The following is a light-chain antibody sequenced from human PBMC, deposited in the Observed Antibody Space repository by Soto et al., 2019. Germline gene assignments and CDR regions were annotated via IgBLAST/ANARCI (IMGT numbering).Light chain of an antibody. CDR3: CSYTSSTSLI. J-gene: IGLJ2*01. CDR2: DVN. CDR1: SSDIGGYKY. V-gene: IGLV2-14*03. Sequence: QSALTQPASVSESPGQSITISCTGTSSDIGGYKYVSWYQQHPGKVPKLLIFDVNNRPSGVSDRFSGSKSGNTASLTITGLQAEDEAEYYCCSYTSSTSLIFGGGTKLTVL.